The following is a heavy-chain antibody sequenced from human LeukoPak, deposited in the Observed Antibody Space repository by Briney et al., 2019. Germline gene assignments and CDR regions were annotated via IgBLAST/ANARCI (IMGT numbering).Heavy chain of an antibody. CDR1: GYTFTSYG. CDR2: ISAYNGYT. CDR3: ARVGGNYEGLIDY. J-gene: IGHJ4*02. D-gene: IGHD1-26*01. V-gene: IGHV1-18*01. Sequence: ASVKVSCKASGYTFTSYGISWVRQAPGQGLEWMGWISAYNGYTKYAPSLQGRVTMTTDTSTSTAYMQPRSLRSDDTAMYYCARVGGNYEGLIDYWGQGTLVTVSS.